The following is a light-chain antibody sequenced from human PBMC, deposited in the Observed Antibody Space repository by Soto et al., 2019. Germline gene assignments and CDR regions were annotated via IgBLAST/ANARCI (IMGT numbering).Light chain of an antibody. V-gene: IGLV2-14*01. CDR3: SSSTSSSFPV. Sequence: QSALTQPASVSGSPGQSITISCTGTSDDVGGYNYVSWYQQHPGKAPKLILYEVSNRPSGVSHRFSGSKSDNTASLTISGLQAEDEADYYCSSSTSSSFPVFGGGTQLTVL. J-gene: IGLJ7*01. CDR2: EVS. CDR1: SDDVGGYNY.